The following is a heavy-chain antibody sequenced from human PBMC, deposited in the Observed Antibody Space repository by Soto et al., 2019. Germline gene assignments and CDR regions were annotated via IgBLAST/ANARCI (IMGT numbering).Heavy chain of an antibody. CDR3: AREYYYDSSGFDY. D-gene: IGHD3-22*01. V-gene: IGHV4-31*02. J-gene: IGHJ4*02. CDR2: IYYSGST. Sequence: WTWIRQHPQTGLEWIGHIYYSGSTYYNPSLKSRVTVSVDTSKNQFSLKLSSVTAADTAVYYCAREYYYDSSGFDYWGQGTLVTVSS.